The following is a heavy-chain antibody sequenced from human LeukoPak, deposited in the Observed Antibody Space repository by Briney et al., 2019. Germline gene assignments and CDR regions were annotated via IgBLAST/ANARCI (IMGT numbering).Heavy chain of an antibody. CDR2: IYYSGST. Sequence: SETLSLTCTVSGGSISSYYWSWIRQPPGKGLEWIGYIYYSGSTNYNPSLKSRVTISVDTSKNQFSLTLNFVTAADTAVYYCARDRGGDSFDIWGQGTTVTVSS. D-gene: IGHD2-21*01. CDR1: GGSISSYY. CDR3: ARDRGGDSFDI. J-gene: IGHJ3*02. V-gene: IGHV4-59*12.